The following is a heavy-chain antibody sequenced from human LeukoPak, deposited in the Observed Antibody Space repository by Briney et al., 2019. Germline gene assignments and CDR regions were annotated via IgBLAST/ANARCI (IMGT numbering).Heavy chain of an antibody. Sequence: SQTLSLTCTVSGGSISSGDYYWSWIRQPPGKGLEWIGYIYYSGSTYYNPSLKSRVTISVDTSKNQFSLKLSSVTAADTAVYYCARGFFDSSGYCGYDYWGQGTLVTVSS. V-gene: IGHV4-30-4*01. CDR1: GGSISSGDYY. J-gene: IGHJ4*02. D-gene: IGHD3-22*01. CDR2: IYYSGST. CDR3: ARGFFDSSGYCGYDY.